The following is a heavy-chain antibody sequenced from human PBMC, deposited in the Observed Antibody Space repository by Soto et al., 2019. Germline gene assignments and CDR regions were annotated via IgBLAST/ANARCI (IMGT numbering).Heavy chain of an antibody. V-gene: IGHV4-30-2*01. J-gene: IGHJ2*01. D-gene: IGHD1-26*01. CDR1: GGSISSGGYS. Sequence: PSETLSLTCAVSGGSISSGGYSWSWLRQPPGKGLEWIGYIFHSGSTYYNPSLKSRVTISVDGSKNPFSLELSSVTAADTAVYYCAREGGSGSPEWYFNVWGRGTLVTVSS. CDR2: IFHSGST. CDR3: AREGGSGSPEWYFNV.